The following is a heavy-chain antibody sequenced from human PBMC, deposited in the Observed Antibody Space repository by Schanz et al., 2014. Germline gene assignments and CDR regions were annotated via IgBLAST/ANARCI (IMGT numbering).Heavy chain of an antibody. D-gene: IGHD2-2*01. CDR3: SRGECSSTSCHEVAPPDG. J-gene: IGHJ4*02. CDR2: ISYSGRT. Sequence: QVQLQESGPGLVKPSETLILTCNVSAGSINSGPYSWSWVRQHPGKGLEWIGYISYSGRTYYSPSLKSRLTMSVDTSKNQFSLRLSSVTAADTAIYYCSRGECSSTSCHEVAPPDGWGQGTLVTVSS. CDR1: AGSINSGPYS. V-gene: IGHV4-31*03.